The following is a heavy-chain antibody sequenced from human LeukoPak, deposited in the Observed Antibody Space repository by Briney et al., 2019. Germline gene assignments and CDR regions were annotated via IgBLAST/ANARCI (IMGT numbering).Heavy chain of an antibody. D-gene: IGHD1-1*01. Sequence: ASVKVSCKASGYTFTSYGISWVRQAPGQGLEWMGWISAYNGNTNYAQKLQGRVTMTTDTSTSTAYMELRSLRSDDTAVYYCARVFGTTGTTRGEGDYFDYWGQGTLVTVSS. CDR2: ISAYNGNT. J-gene: IGHJ4*02. V-gene: IGHV1-18*04. CDR1: GYTFTSYG. CDR3: ARVFGTTGTTRGEGDYFDY.